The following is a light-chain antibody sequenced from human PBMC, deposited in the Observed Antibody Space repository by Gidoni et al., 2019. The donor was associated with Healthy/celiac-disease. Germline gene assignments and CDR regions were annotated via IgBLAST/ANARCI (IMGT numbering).Light chain of an antibody. Sequence: DIQMTQSPSSLSASVGDRVTITCRASQSISSYLNWYQQKPGKAPKLLIYAASSLQSGVPSRFSGXXXGTDFTLTISSLQPEDFATYYCQQSYXXXXTFGGGTKVEXK. CDR1: QSISSY. J-gene: IGKJ4*01. CDR2: AAS. V-gene: IGKV1-39*01. CDR3: QQSYXXXXT.